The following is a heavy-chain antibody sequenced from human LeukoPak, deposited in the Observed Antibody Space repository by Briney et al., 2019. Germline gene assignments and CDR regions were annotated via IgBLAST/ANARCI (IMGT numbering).Heavy chain of an antibody. Sequence: ASVKVSCKASGYTFTRYYTHWVRQAPGQGLEWMGWINPNSGGTNYAQKFQGRVTMTRDTSISTAYMELSRLRSDDTAVYYCARGAGATRSFYYYGMDVWGQGTTVTVSS. J-gene: IGHJ6*02. CDR2: INPNSGGT. D-gene: IGHD1-26*01. CDR3: ARGAGATRSFYYYGMDV. V-gene: IGHV1-2*02. CDR1: GYTFTRYY.